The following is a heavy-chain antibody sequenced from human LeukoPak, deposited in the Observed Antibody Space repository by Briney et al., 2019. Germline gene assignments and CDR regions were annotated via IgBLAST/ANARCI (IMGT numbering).Heavy chain of an antibody. V-gene: IGHV4-30-4*01. D-gene: IGHD3-22*01. J-gene: IGHJ5*02. Sequence: SQTLSLTCTVSGGSISSGDYYWSWIRQPPGKGLGWISYMYYSGSTYYNPSLKSRVTMSADTSKNQLSLKLSSVNAADTAVYYCARPYYYDSRIDPWGQGILVTVSS. CDR3: ARPYYYDSRIDP. CDR1: GGSISSGDYY. CDR2: MYYSGST.